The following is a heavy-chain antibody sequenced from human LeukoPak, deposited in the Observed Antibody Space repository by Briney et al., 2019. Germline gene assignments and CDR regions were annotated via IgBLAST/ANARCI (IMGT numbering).Heavy chain of an antibody. Sequence: SETLSLTCTVSGGSISSSSYSWGWIRQPPGKGLEWIGSIYYSGSTYYNPSLKSRVTISVDTSKNQFSLKLSSVTAADTAVYYCASRLRLGELSHALNNWGQGTLVTVSS. CDR2: IYYSGST. D-gene: IGHD3-16*02. V-gene: IGHV4-39*01. CDR1: GGSISSSSYS. J-gene: IGHJ4*02. CDR3: ASRLRLGELSHALNN.